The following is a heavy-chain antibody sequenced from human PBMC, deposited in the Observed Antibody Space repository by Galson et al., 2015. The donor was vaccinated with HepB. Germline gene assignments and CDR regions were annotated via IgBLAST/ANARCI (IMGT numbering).Heavy chain of an antibody. V-gene: IGHV4-39*01. CDR3: ARFEAGTMRDN. CDR2: IYYGGST. J-gene: IGHJ4*02. D-gene: IGHD6-19*01. Sequence: SETLSLTCSVSGGSISSSSYYWGWIRQPPGKGLEWIGDIYYGGSTHYNPSLRSRVTVSVDTPKRQLSMKLSAVTAADTAVYYCARFEAGTMRDNWGQGTLVTVSS. CDR1: GGSISSSSYY.